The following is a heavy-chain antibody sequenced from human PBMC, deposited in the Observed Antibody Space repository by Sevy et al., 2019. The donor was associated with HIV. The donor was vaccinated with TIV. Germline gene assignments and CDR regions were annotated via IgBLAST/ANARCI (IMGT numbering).Heavy chain of an antibody. J-gene: IGHJ2*01. CDR3: ARDLYYSDSSGYPNHWYFDL. D-gene: IGHD3-22*01. V-gene: IGHV1-69*13. Sequence: ASVKVSCKASGGTFSNYAISWVRQAPGQGLEWMGGNIPMLGTSNYAQKFRGRVTMTADQSTGTAYMELRGLRSDDTAVYYCARDLYYSDSSGYPNHWYFDLWGRGTLVTVSS. CDR2: NIPMLGTS. CDR1: GGTFSNYA.